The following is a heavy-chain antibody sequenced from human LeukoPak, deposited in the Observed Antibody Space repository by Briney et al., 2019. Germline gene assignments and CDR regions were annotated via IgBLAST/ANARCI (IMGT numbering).Heavy chain of an antibody. CDR2: ISWNSGSI. CDR1: GFTFDDYA. V-gene: IGHV3-9*01. D-gene: IGHD6-19*01. Sequence: GRSLRLSCAASGFTFDDYAMHWVRQAPGKGLEWVSGISWNSGSIGYADSVKGRFTISRDNAKNSLYLQMNSLRGEDTAVYYCARAEKIAVAGMGYYFDYWGQGTLVTVSS. J-gene: IGHJ4*02. CDR3: ARAEKIAVAGMGYYFDY.